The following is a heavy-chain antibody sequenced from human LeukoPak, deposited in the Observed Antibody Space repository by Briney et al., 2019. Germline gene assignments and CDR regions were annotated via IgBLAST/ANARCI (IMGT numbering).Heavy chain of an antibody. CDR3: ARVVVATIPSFYYYYYMDV. D-gene: IGHD5-12*01. CDR2: INHSGST. CDR1: GGSFSGYY. V-gene: IGHV4-34*01. J-gene: IGHJ6*03. Sequence: SETLSLTCAVYGGSFSGYYWSWIRQPPGKGLEWIGEINHSGSTNYNPSLKSRVTISVDTSKNQFSLKLSSVTAADTAAYYCARVVVATIPSFYYYYYMDVWGKGTTVTVSS.